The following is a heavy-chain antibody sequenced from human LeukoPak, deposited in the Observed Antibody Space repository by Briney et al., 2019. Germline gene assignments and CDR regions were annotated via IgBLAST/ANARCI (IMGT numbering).Heavy chain of an antibody. CDR2: LSDSGTT. CDR1: GVSISGIS. V-gene: IGHV4-59*08. Sequence: SETLSLTCTVSGVSISGISWSWIQQPPGKSLEWLGYLSDSGTTSYNPSIKSRVSISGDTSRNQFSLNLTSVTAADTAVNYCARHACCGTYPFSTWGQGALVTVSS. CDR3: ARHACCGTYPFST. J-gene: IGHJ5*02. D-gene: IGHD2-21*01.